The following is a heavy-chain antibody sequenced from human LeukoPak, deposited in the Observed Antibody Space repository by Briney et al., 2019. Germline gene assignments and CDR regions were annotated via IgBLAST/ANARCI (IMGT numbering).Heavy chain of an antibody. CDR2: ISGSGGST. CDR1: GITFSTYA. Sequence: GGSLRLSCAASGITFSTYAMSWVRQAPGKGLEWVSAISGSGGSTYYADSVKGRFTISRDNSKNTLYLQMNSLRAEDTAVYYCAKSYGDYLGYFDSWGQGTLVTVSS. J-gene: IGHJ4*02. CDR3: AKSYGDYLGYFDS. V-gene: IGHV3-23*01. D-gene: IGHD4-17*01.